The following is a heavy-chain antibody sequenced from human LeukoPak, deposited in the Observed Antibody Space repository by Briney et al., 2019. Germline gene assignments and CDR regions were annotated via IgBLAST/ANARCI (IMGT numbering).Heavy chain of an antibody. J-gene: IGHJ3*02. CDR3: AREVRGVIITGGDAFDI. CDR1: KVSISIYY. V-gene: IGHV4-4*07. Sequence: SETLSLTHTVSKVSISIYYWIWVGEPAGKGREGCGRISASGSTISNPSLKSPVTLSLDTSKNQYSLKLSSVTAADTAVYYCAREVRGVIITGGDAFDIWGQGTMVTVSS. CDR2: ISASGST. D-gene: IGHD3-10*01.